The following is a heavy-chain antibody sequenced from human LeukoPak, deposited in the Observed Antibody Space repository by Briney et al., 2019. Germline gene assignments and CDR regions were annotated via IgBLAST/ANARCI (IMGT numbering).Heavy chain of an antibody. CDR1: AVSISSSSYY. D-gene: IGHD3-16*01. V-gene: IGHV4-39*01. CDR3: ARQLGAYSYPFDI. J-gene: IGHJ3*02. Sequence: KPSQTLSLTCTVSAVSISSSSYYCGWIRHPPGKWLEWIGSIYYSGNTLYNPSLTSRVTISVDTSKNQLSLRLNSVTAADTAVYNCARQLGAYSYPFDIWGQGTKVTVSS. CDR2: IYYSGNT.